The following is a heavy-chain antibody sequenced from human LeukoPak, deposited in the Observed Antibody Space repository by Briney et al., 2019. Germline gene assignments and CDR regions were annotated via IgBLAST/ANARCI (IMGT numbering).Heavy chain of an antibody. J-gene: IGHJ6*02. CDR3: AHLRGIAVAGTLGYYGMDV. CDR1: GGTFSSYA. D-gene: IGHD6-19*01. Sequence: GASVKVSCKASGGTFSSYAISWVRQAPGQGLEWMGRIIPILGIANYAQKFQGRVTMTRDTSISTAYMELSRLRSDDTAVYYCAHLRGIAVAGTLGYYGMDVWGQGTTVTVSS. V-gene: IGHV1-69*04. CDR2: IIPILGIA.